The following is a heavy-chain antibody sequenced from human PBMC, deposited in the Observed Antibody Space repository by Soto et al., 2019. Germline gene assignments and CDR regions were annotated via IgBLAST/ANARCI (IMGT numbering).Heavy chain of an antibody. V-gene: IGHV1-2*02. CDR1: GYTFTGYY. Sequence: GASVKVSCKASGYTFTGYYMHWVRQAPGQGLEWMGWINPNSGGTNYAQKFQGRVTMTRDTSISTAYMELSRLRSDDTAVYYCARYYYDSSGYYYPYFDYWGQGTLGTV. CDR2: INPNSGGT. J-gene: IGHJ4*02. D-gene: IGHD3-22*01. CDR3: ARYYYDSSGYYYPYFDY.